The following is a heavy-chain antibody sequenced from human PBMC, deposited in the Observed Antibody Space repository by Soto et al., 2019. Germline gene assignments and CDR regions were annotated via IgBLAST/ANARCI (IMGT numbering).Heavy chain of an antibody. V-gene: IGHV4-39*01. Sequence: SETLSLTCTVSGGSISSSSYYWGWIRQPPGKGLEWIGSIYYSGSTYYNPSLKSRVTISVDTSKNQFSLKLSSVTAADTAVYYCARQEYQLPRRRFDPWGQGTLVTVS. CDR3: ARQEYQLPRRRFDP. D-gene: IGHD2-2*01. J-gene: IGHJ5*02. CDR1: GGSISSSSYY. CDR2: IYYSGST.